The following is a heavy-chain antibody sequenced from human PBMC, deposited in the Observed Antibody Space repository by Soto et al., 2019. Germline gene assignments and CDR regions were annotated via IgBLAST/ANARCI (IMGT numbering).Heavy chain of an antibody. J-gene: IGHJ3*02. V-gene: IGHV4-61*03. CDR2: MSYGGST. CDR1: GDSVKSGAYY. D-gene: IGHD1-1*01. Sequence: QVQLQESGPGLVRPSETLSLTCTVSGDSVKSGAYYWTWLRQSPGKGLEWIGHMSYGGSTNYNPSLKSRVTISGDTSKKNCSLNLRSVTAADTAVYYCARGRELELPGAYDIWGQGTKVTVSS. CDR3: ARGRELELPGAYDI.